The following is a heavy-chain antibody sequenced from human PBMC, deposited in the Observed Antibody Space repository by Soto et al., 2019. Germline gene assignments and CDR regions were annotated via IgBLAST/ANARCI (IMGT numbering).Heavy chain of an antibody. CDR3: AGGIAARDVSPYYGMDV. D-gene: IGHD6-6*01. CDR2: IIPIFGTA. CDR1: GGTFSSYS. J-gene: IGHJ6*02. V-gene: IGHV1-69*06. Sequence: SVKVSGKASGGTFSSYSISWVRQAPGQGLEWMGGIIPIFGTANYAQKFQGRVTITADKSTSTAYMELSSLRSEDTAVYYCAGGIAARDVSPYYGMDVWGQGTTVTVSS.